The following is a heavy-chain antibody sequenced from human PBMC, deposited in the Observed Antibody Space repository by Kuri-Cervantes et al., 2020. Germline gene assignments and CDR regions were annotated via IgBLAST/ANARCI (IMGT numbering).Heavy chain of an antibody. J-gene: IGHJ4*02. CDR1: GFTFSSYA. D-gene: IGHD6-19*01. CDR2: ISYDGSNK. V-gene: IGHV3-30-3*01. CDR3: AKDTSGPGY. Sequence: GGSLRLSCAASGFTFSSYAMHWVRQAPGKGLEWVAVISYDGSNKYYADSVKGRFTTSRVNSRNTLFLQMNSLRAEDTAVYYCAKDTSGPGYWGQGTLVTVSS.